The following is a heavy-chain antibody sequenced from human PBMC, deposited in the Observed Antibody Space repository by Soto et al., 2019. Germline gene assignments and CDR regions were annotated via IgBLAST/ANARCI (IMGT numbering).Heavy chain of an antibody. D-gene: IGHD2-21*01. CDR2: IRGTGGET. Sequence: EVQLLESGGGIVQPGGSLRVSCVASGFTFRHFVMIWVRHAPGKGLEWVSAIRGTGGETFYADSVKGRFTISRDNSKNTVYLHMNSLRDEYTALSFWAQDRGWGVVSPSHDYWGQGTLVTVSS. V-gene: IGHV3-23*01. CDR1: GFTFRHFV. J-gene: IGHJ4*02. CDR3: AQDRGWGVVSPSHDY.